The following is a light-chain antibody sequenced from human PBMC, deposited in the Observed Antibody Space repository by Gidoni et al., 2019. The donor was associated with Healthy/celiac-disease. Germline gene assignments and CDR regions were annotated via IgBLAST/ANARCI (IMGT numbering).Light chain of an antibody. CDR2: GAS. J-gene: IGKJ3*01. CDR1: QSVSRN. CDR3: QQYNNWPPA. V-gene: IGKV3-15*01. Sequence: EIVMTQSPATLSVSPGERATLSCRASQSVSRNLAWYQQKPGQASRLLIYGASTRAPGTPARFSGSGSGTEFTLTISSLQSEDFAVYYCQQYNNWPPAFGPXTKVDIK.